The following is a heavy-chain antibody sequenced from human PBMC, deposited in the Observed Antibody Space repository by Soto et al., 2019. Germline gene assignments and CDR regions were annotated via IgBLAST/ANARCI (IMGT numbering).Heavy chain of an antibody. J-gene: IGHJ3*02. Sequence: SVKVSCKASGGTFSSYAISWVRQAPGQGLEWMGGIIPIFGTANYAQKFQGRVTIAADESTSTAYMELSSLRSEDTAVYYCARQLGYCTNGVCPGAFDIWGQGTMVTVSS. D-gene: IGHD2-8*01. CDR1: GGTFSSYA. CDR2: IIPIFGTA. CDR3: ARQLGYCTNGVCPGAFDI. V-gene: IGHV1-69*13.